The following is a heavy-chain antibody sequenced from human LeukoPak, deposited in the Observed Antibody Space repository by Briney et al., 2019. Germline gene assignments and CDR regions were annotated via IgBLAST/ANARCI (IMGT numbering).Heavy chain of an antibody. D-gene: IGHD4-17*01. V-gene: IGHV3-11*01. CDR3: ARADYGDYAFYFDY. Sequence: PGGSLRLSCAASGFTSSDYYTSWIRQAPGKGLEWVSYISSSGSTIYYADSVKGRFTISRDNAKNSLYLQMNSLRAEDTAVYYCARADYGDYAFYFDYWGQGTLVTVSS. CDR1: GFTSSDYY. CDR2: ISSSGSTI. J-gene: IGHJ4*02.